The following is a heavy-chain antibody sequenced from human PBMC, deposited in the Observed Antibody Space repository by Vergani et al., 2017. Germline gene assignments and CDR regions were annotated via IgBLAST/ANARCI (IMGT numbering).Heavy chain of an antibody. CDR3: ARAYSSTSGRAFDF. Sequence: QLVESGGGWVQPGGSLRLSCVVSGFDFSSYIMNWVRQAPGKGLEWVSFVSTGTKSQSYAESVKGRFTISRDSAKNSLYLQMDSLRAEDTAVYYCARAYSSTSGRAFDFWGQGTKVTVSS. J-gene: IGHJ3*01. V-gene: IGHV3-48*01. CDR2: VSTGTKSQ. D-gene: IGHD2-2*01. CDR1: GFDFSSYI.